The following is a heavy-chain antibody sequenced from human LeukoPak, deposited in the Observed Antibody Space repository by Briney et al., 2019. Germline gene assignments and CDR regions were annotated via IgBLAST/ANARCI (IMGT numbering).Heavy chain of an antibody. CDR2: IYTSGST. CDR1: GGSISSGSYY. V-gene: IGHV4-61*02. J-gene: IGHJ3*02. Sequence: SETLSLTCTVSGGSISSGSYYWSWIRQPAGKGLEWIGRIYTSGSTNYNPSLKSRVTISVDTSKNQFSLKLSSVTAADTAVYYCARSYGSGSCCAFDIWGQGTMSPSPQ. CDR3: ARSYGSGSCCAFDI. D-gene: IGHD3-10*01.